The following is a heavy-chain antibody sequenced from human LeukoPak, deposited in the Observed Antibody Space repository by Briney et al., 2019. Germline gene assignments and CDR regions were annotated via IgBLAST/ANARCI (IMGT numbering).Heavy chain of an antibody. J-gene: IGHJ4*02. CDR1: GFTFSSYG. CDR3: ANSGVMIIRLNFDY. V-gene: IGHV3-23*01. CDR2: ISGSGVNT. Sequence: PGGSLRLSCAASGFTFSSYGMSWVRQAPGKGLEWVSSISGSGVNTYYADSVKGRFTISRDNSKNTLYLQMNSLRAEDTAVYYCANSGVMIIRLNFDYWGQGTLVTVSS. D-gene: IGHD3-10*01.